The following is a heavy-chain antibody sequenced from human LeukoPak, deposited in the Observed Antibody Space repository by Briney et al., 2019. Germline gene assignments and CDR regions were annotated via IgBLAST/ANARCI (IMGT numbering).Heavy chain of an antibody. D-gene: IGHD6-19*01. Sequence: PGGSLRLSCAASGFTFSSYSMNWVRQAPGKGLEWVSSISSSSSYIYYADSVKGRFTISRDNSKNTLYLQMNSLRAEDTAVYYCATNIRTSGWYGPDYWGQGTLVTVSS. CDR2: ISSSSSYI. J-gene: IGHJ4*02. CDR1: GFTFSSYS. CDR3: ATNIRTSGWYGPDY. V-gene: IGHV3-21*01.